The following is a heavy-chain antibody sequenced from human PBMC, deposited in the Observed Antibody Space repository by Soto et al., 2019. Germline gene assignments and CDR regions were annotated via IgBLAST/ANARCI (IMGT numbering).Heavy chain of an antibody. V-gene: IGHV4-4*07. J-gene: IGHJ3*02. D-gene: IGHD5-12*01. CDR1: GGSISSYY. CDR3: ARDLFLYSGYSAISYDAFDI. CDR2: IYTSGST. Sequence: QVQLQESGPGLVKPSETLSLTCTVSGGSISSYYWSWIRQPAGKGLEWIGRIYTSGSTNYNPSLKRRVTMSVDTSKHQFSLKLSSVTAADTAVYYCARDLFLYSGYSAISYDAFDIWGQGTMVTVSS.